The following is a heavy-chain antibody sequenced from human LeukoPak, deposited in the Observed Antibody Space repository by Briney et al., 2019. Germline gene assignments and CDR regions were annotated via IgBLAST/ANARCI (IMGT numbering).Heavy chain of an antibody. CDR1: GYSISSGYY. CDR2: IYHSGST. CDR3: ARLYCSSTSCYVDY. J-gene: IGHJ4*02. D-gene: IGHD2-2*01. V-gene: IGHV4-38-2*01. Sequence: SETLSLTCAVSGYSISSGYYWGWIRQPPGNGLEWIGSIYHSGSTYYNPSLKSRVTISVDTSKNQFSLKLSSVTAADTAVYYCARLYCSSTSCYVDYWGQGTLVTVSS.